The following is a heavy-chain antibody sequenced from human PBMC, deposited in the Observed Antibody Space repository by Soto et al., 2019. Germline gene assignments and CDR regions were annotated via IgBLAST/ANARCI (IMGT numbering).Heavy chain of an antibody. V-gene: IGHV5-51*01. CDR2: IYPGDSDT. Sequence: GESLKISCKGSGYSFTKFWIAWVRQMPGKGLEWMGIIYPGDSDTRYSPSFQGQVTISADTSIDTAYLQWSSLKASDTAMFYCARVDYGDYYYGMDVWGQGTTVTVSS. D-gene: IGHD4-17*01. J-gene: IGHJ6*02. CDR1: GYSFTKFW. CDR3: ARVDYGDYYYGMDV.